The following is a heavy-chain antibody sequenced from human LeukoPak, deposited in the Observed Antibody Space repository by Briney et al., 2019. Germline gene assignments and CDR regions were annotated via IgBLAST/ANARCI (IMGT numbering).Heavy chain of an antibody. Sequence: GGSLRLSCAASGFTVSSNYMSWVRQAPGKGLEWVSVIYSGGSTYYAGSVKGRFTISRDNSKNTLYLQMNSLRAEDTAVYYCARDVATGTTSALDIWGQGTMVTVSS. CDR1: GFTVSSNY. CDR3: ARDVATGTTSALDI. CDR2: IYSGGST. J-gene: IGHJ3*02. V-gene: IGHV3-53*01. D-gene: IGHD1-1*01.